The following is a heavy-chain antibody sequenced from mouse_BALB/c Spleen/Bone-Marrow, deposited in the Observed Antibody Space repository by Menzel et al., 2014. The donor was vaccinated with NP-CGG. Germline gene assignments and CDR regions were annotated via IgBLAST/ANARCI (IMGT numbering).Heavy chain of an antibody. CDR1: GFSLTSYG. D-gene: IGHD1-1*01. CDR3: ARNYYGSSYAMDY. CDR2: IWSGGST. J-gene: IGHJ4*01. V-gene: IGHV2-2*02. Sequence: AQLQQSGPGLVQPSQSLSITCTVSGFSLTSYGVHWVRQSPGKGLDWLGVIWSGGSTDYNAAFISRLSISKDNSKSQVFLKMNSLQVNDTAIYYCARNYYGSSYAMDYWGQGTSVTVSS.